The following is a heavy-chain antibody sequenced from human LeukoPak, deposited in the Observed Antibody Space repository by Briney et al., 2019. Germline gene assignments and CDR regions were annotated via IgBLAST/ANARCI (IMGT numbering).Heavy chain of an antibody. CDR2: ISGSGGST. CDR1: GFTFSSYA. Sequence: GGSLRLSCVASGFTFSSYAMSWVRQAPGKGLEWVSAISGSGGSTYYADSVKGRFTISRDNSKNTLYLQMNSLRAEDTAVYYCAKDLLMGYGDYEREGAFDIWGQGTMVTVSS. J-gene: IGHJ3*02. V-gene: IGHV3-23*01. CDR3: AKDLLMGYGDYEREGAFDI. D-gene: IGHD4-17*01.